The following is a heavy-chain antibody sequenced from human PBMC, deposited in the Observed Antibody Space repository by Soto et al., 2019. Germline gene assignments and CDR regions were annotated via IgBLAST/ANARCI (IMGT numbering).Heavy chain of an antibody. CDR3: ARDRRYFDWLPDYYYYGMDV. V-gene: IGHV1-18*01. CDR2: ISAYNGNT. Sequence: GASVKVSCKASGYTFTSYGISWVRQAPGQGLEWMGWISAYNGNTNYAQKLQGRVTMTTDTSTSTAYMELRSLRSDDTAVYYCARDRRYFDWLPDYYYYGMDVWGQGTTVTVSS. D-gene: IGHD3-9*01. J-gene: IGHJ6*02. CDR1: GYTFTSYG.